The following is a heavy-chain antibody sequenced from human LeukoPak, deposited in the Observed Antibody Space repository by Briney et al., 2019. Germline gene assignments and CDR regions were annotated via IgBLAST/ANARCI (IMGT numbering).Heavy chain of an antibody. D-gene: IGHD6-6*01. Sequence: PGRSLRLSCTASGFTFSDHGMNWVRQAPGKGLEWVAVVWYDGSNKYYADSVKGRFTISRDNSKSTLYLQMNSLRAEDTAVYYCAKDVGSSSPHFDYWGQGTLVTVSS. V-gene: IGHV3-33*06. CDR2: VWYDGSNK. J-gene: IGHJ4*02. CDR1: GFTFSDHG. CDR3: AKDVGSSSPHFDY.